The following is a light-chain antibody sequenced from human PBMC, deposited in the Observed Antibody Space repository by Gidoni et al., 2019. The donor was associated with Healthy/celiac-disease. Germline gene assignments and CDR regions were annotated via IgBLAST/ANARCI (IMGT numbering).Light chain of an antibody. CDR3: QQSYSTPPT. CDR2: AAS. Sequence: DIQMTQYPSSLSASVGDRVTITCRARQSIRRDLNWYQQKPGQAPKLLIYAASNFQSGVPARFSGSGSGTDFTLTLSSLQPEDFATYYCQQSYSTPPTFGQGTKVEIK. J-gene: IGKJ1*01. V-gene: IGKV1-39*01. CDR1: QSIRRD.